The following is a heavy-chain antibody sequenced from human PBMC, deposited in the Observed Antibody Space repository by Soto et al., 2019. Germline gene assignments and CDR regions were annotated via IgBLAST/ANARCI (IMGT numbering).Heavy chain of an antibody. Sequence: QVQLVESGGGVVQPGRSLRLSCAASGFTFSSYAMHWVRQAPGKGLEWVAVISYDGSNKYYADSVKGRFTISRDNSKNTLYLQMNSLRAEDTAVYYCARVKGEMGYDKPYYYYGMDVWGQGTTVTVSS. V-gene: IGHV3-30-3*01. CDR1: GFTFSSYA. J-gene: IGHJ6*02. D-gene: IGHD5-12*01. CDR2: ISYDGSNK. CDR3: ARVKGEMGYDKPYYYYGMDV.